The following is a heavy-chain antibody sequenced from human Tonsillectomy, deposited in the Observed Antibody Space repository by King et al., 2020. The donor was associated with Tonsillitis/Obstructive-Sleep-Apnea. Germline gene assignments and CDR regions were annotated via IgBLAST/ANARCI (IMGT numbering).Heavy chain of an antibody. D-gene: IGHD2-8*01. J-gene: IGHJ6*03. Sequence: HVQLQESGPGLVKPSETLSLTCTVSGDSISNYYWSWIRQPPGKGLEWIGYIYYSASTNYNPSLKSRVTISVDTSRNQFSLKLSSVTAADTAVYYCARVSFSERPSCTNDVCGGYYYYYMDVWGKGTTVTVSS. CDR3: ARVSFSERPSCTNDVCGGYYYYYMDV. CDR2: IYYSAST. CDR1: GDSISNYY. V-gene: IGHV4-59*13.